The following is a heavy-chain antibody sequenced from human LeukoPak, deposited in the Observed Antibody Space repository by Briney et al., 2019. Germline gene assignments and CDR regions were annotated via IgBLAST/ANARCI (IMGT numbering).Heavy chain of an antibody. CDR3: AKGAAAGLVDWFDP. D-gene: IGHD6-13*01. Sequence: PGGSLRLSCEGSGFTFSDAWMNWVRQAPGKGLEWVSTVTGSAGGTYYADSVRGRFTISRDNSKNTLYLIMNSLRAEDTAVYYCAKGAAAGLVDWFDPWGQGTLVAVSS. CDR2: VTGSAGGT. J-gene: IGHJ5*02. CDR1: GFTFSDAW. V-gene: IGHV3-23*01.